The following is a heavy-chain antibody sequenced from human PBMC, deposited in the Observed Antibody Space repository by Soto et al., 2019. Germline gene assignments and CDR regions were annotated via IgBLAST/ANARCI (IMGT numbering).Heavy chain of an antibody. CDR1: GGTFSSYA. Sequence: ASVKVSCKASGGTFSSYAISWVRQAPGQGLEWMGGIIPIFGTANYAQKFQGRVTITADESTSTAYMELSSLRSEDTAVYYCARDGDYVFYAFDIWGQGTMVTVSS. CDR2: IIPIFGTA. CDR3: ARDGDYVFYAFDI. J-gene: IGHJ3*02. V-gene: IGHV1-69*13. D-gene: IGHD4-17*01.